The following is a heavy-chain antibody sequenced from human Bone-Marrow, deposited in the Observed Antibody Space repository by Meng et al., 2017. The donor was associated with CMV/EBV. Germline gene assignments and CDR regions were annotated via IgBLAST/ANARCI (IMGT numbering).Heavy chain of an antibody. D-gene: IGHD3-10*01. Sequence: LSLTCAASGFTFSSYSMNWVRQAPGKGLEWVSSISSSSSYIYYADSVKGRFTISRDNAKNSLYLQMNSLRAEDTAVYYCARDPAGDFDYWGQGTLVTVSS. CDR2: ISSSSSYI. CDR1: GFTFSSYS. V-gene: IGHV3-21*01. CDR3: ARDPAGDFDY. J-gene: IGHJ4*02.